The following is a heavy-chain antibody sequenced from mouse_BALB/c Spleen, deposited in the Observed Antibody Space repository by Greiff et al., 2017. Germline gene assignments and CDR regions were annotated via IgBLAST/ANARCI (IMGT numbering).Heavy chain of an antibody. Sequence: EVQLQESGAELVKPGASVKLSCTASGFNIKDTYMHWVKQRPEQGLEWIGRIDPANGNTKYDPKFQGKATITADTSSNTAYLQLSSLTSEDTAVYYCASELGGNYFDYWGQGALVTVSA. CDR3: ASELGGNYFDY. J-gene: IGHJ3*01. CDR2: IDPANGNT. V-gene: IGHV14-3*02. D-gene: IGHD4-1*01. CDR1: GFNIKDTY.